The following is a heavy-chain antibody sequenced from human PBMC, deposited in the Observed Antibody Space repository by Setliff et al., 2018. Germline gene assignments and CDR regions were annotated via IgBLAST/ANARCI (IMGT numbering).Heavy chain of an antibody. D-gene: IGHD2-8*01. V-gene: IGHV1-18*04. CDR1: GYTFDDYG. CDR2: ISPHTGNT. J-gene: IGHJ4*02. CDR3: SRLVRFCTRTACQRLTGGEF. Sequence: ASVKVSCKTSGYTFDDYGIAWVRQAPGQGLEWMGWISPHTGNTYYTPKLHGRVTLTTDTSARTAYMELRSLSSDDTAVYYCSRLVRFCTRTACQRLTGGEFWGQGTLVTVSS.